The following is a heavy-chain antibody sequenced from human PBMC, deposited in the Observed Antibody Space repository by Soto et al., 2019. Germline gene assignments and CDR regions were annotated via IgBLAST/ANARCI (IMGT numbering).Heavy chain of an antibody. CDR3: ARDSADDYGDSGAFDI. CDR2: ISAYNGNT. CDR1: GYSFTSNG. Sequence: ASVKVSCKASGYSFTSNGISWVRQAPGQGLEWMGWISAYNGNTNYAQKLQGRVTMTTDTSTSTAYMELRSLRSDDTAVYYCARDSADDYGDSGAFDIWGQGTMVTVSS. D-gene: IGHD4-17*01. J-gene: IGHJ3*02. V-gene: IGHV1-18*01.